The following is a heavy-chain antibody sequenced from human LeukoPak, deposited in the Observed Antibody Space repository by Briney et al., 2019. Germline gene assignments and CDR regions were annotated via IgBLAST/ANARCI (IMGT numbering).Heavy chain of an antibody. Sequence: GGSLRLSCAASGFTFSSYGMTWVRQAPGKGLEWVSYISSSSSTIYYADSVKGRFTISRDNAKNSLYLQMNSLRAEDTALYYCAKDHSYYDILTGFDYWGQGTLVTVSS. J-gene: IGHJ4*02. CDR2: ISSSSSTI. CDR1: GFTFSSYG. V-gene: IGHV3-48*04. CDR3: AKDHSYYDILTGFDY. D-gene: IGHD3-9*01.